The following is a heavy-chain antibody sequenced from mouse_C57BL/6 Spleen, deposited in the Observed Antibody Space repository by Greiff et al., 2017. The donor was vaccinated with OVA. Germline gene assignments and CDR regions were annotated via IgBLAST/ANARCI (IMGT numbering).Heavy chain of an antibody. J-gene: IGHJ4*01. V-gene: IGHV3-6*01. CDR1: GYSITSGYY. CDR3: ARDLWLRYAMDY. D-gene: IGHD2-2*01. CDR2: ISYDGSN. Sequence: VQLKESGPGLVKPSQSLSLTCSVTGYSITSGYYWNWIRQFPGNKLEWMGYISYDGSNNYNPSLKNRISITRDTSKNQFFLKLNSVTTEDTATYYCARDLWLRYAMDYWGQGTSVTVSS.